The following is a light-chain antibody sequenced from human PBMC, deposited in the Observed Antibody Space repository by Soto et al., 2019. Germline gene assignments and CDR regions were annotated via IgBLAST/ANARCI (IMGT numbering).Light chain of an antibody. CDR3: HAYDSSLSGSV. V-gene: IGLV1-40*01. J-gene: IGLJ2*01. Sequence: QSVLTQPPSVSGAPGQRVTISCTGSSSNIGAGYDVHWYQQLPGTAPKLLIYGNSNRPSGVPDRFSGSKSGTSASLAITGLQAEDEADYYCHAYDSSLSGSVFGGGTQLPVL. CDR1: SSNIGAGYD. CDR2: GNS.